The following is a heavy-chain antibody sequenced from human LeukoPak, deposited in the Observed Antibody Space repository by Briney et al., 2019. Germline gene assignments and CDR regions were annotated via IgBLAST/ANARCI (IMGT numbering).Heavy chain of an antibody. CDR1: GFTFNSFA. CDR3: AKEGGYYDILTGYYSPGYFDY. D-gene: IGHD3-9*01. V-gene: IGHV3-23*01. Sequence: GGSLRLSCAASGFTFNSFAMNWVRQAPGKGLEWVSSISGSDGSSHYADFVKGRFTISRDNSKNTLHLQMNSLRAEDTAVYYCAKEGGYYDILTGYYSPGYFDYWGQGTLVTVSS. J-gene: IGHJ4*02. CDR2: ISGSDGSS.